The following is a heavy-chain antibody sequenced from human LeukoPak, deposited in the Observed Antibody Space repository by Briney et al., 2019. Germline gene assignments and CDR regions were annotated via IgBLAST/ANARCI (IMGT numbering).Heavy chain of an antibody. Sequence: SETLSLTCTVSGGSISSGGYYWSWIRQHPGKGLEWIGYIYYSGSTYYNPSLKSRVTISVDTSKDQFSLKLSSVTAADTAVYYCASSNYGSGSYYNPEVYWGQGTLVTVSS. V-gene: IGHV4-31*03. CDR2: IYYSGST. J-gene: IGHJ4*02. CDR1: GGSISSGGYY. D-gene: IGHD3-10*01. CDR3: ASSNYGSGSYYNPEVY.